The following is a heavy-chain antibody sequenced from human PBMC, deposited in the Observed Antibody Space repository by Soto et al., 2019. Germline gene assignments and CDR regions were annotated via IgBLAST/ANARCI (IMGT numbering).Heavy chain of an antibody. CDR2: IKGEADGGTT. Sequence: PGGSLRPSCVAAGFTFNNAWMGWVRQAPGKGLEWVGRIKGEADGGTTDYAAPVKGRITISRDHSKDTLYLRMNSLKTEDTAVYYCTTGVSKSYYNFDHWGQGT. V-gene: IGHV3-15*01. CDR3: TTGVSKSYYNFDH. CDR1: GFTFNNAW. D-gene: IGHD3-10*01. J-gene: IGHJ4*02.